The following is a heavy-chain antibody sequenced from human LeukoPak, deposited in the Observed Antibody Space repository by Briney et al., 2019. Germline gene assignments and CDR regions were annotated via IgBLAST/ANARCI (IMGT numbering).Heavy chain of an antibody. V-gene: IGHV3-21*01. CDR2: ISSSSSYI. J-gene: IGHJ4*02. CDR1: GFTFSSYN. D-gene: IGHD3-9*01. CDR3: ARESGHDILTGYYKYYFDY. Sequence: GGSLRLSCAASGFTFSSYNMNWVRQAPGKGLEWVSSISSSSSYIYYADSVKGRFTISRDNAKNSLYLQMNSLRAEDTAVYYCARESGHDILTGYYKYYFDYWGQGTLVTVSS.